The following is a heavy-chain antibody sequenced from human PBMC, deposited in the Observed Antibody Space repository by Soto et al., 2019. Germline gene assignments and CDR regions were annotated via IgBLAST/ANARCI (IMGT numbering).Heavy chain of an antibody. Sequence: GGSLRLSCASSGFTFSSYAMSWVRQAPGKGLEWVSAISGSGGSTYYADSVKGRFTISRDNSKNTLYLQMNSLRAEDTAVYYCAKSIQGPYHFDYWGQGTLVTSPQ. CDR1: GFTFSSYA. CDR2: ISGSGGST. CDR3: AKSIQGPYHFDY. V-gene: IGHV3-23*01. D-gene: IGHD2-21*01. J-gene: IGHJ4*02.